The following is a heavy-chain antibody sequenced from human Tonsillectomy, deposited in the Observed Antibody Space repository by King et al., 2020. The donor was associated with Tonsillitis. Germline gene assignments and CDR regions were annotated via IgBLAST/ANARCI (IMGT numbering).Heavy chain of an antibody. Sequence: VQLVESGGDLVQPGGSLRLSCAASGFTLSVYDMNWVRQAPGKGLEWISYISGSGTGIYHADSVKGRFTISRDSGKNSLYLQMDSLRADDTAVYYCARDKFDSWGQGTRVTVAS. CDR1: GFTLSVYD. J-gene: IGHJ4*02. CDR3: ARDKFDS. V-gene: IGHV3-48*01. CDR2: ISGSGTGI.